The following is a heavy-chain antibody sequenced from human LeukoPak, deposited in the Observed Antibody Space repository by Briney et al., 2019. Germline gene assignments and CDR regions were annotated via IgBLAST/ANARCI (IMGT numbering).Heavy chain of an antibody. CDR1: GFTFSSYG. CDR3: ARDPYYDFEYYYGMDV. Sequence: PGRSLRLSRAASGFTFSSYGMHWVRQAPGKGLEWVAVIWYDGSNKYYADSVKGRFTISRDNSKNTLYLQMNSLRAEDTAVYYCARDPYYDFEYYYGMDVWGQGTTVTVSS. CDR2: IWYDGSNK. J-gene: IGHJ6*02. V-gene: IGHV3-30*19. D-gene: IGHD3-3*01.